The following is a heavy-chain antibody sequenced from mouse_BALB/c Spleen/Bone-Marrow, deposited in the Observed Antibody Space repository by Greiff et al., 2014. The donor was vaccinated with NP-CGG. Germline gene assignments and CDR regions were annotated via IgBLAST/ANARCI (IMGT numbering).Heavy chain of an antibody. CDR3: ARSMDY. CDR1: GYTFSSYW. J-gene: IGHJ4*01. Sequence: VQLQQSGAELMKPGASVKISCKATGYTFSSYWIEWVKQRPGHGLEWIGEILPGSGGTNYNEKFKGKATFTADTSSNTAYMQLNSLTPEDSAVYYCARSMDYWGQGTSVTVSS. V-gene: IGHV1-9*01. CDR2: ILPGSGGT.